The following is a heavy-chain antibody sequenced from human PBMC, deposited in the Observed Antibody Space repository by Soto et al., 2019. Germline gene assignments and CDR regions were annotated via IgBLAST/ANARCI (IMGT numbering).Heavy chain of an antibody. CDR1: GYTFTGYY. D-gene: IGHD1-26*01. J-gene: IGHJ1*01. CDR2: INPNSGGT. CDR3: AREGASSKTPFQH. V-gene: IGHV1-2*04. Sequence: ASVKVSCKASGYTFTGYYMHWVRQAPGQGLEWMGWINPNSGGTNYAQKFQGWVTMTRDTSISTAYMELSRLRSDDTAVYYCAREGASSKTPFQHWGQGTLVTVSS.